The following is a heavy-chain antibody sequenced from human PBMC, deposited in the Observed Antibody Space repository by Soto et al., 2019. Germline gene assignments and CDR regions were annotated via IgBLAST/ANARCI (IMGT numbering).Heavy chain of an antibody. D-gene: IGHD3-10*01. CDR1: GGSISSSSYY. CDR2: FHYGGST. J-gene: IGHJ4*02. V-gene: IGHV4-39*02. CDR3: SRSPGDWAPCDY. Sequence: QLQLQESGPGLVKPSETLSLTCTVSGGSISSSSYYWGWIRQPPGKGLEWSGSFHYGGSTYYNPSLKSRVTISVDTSKNDFSLQLSSVTAADTAVYYCSRSPGDWAPCDYWGQGTLVTVSS.